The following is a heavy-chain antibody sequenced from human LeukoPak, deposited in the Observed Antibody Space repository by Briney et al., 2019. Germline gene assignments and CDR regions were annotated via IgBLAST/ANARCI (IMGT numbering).Heavy chain of an antibody. D-gene: IGHD3-22*01. CDR2: ISGSGGST. Sequence: KTGGSLRLSCAASGFTFSSYAMSWVRQAPGKGLEWVSAISGSGGSTYYADSVKGRFTISRDNSKNTLYLQMNSLRAEDTAVYYCAKFTDSSGYFEIDYWGQGTLVTVSS. J-gene: IGHJ4*02. CDR1: GFTFSSYA. V-gene: IGHV3-23*01. CDR3: AKFTDSSGYFEIDY.